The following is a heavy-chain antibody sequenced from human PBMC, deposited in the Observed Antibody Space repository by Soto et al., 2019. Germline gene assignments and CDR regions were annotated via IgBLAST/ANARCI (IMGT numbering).Heavy chain of an antibody. V-gene: IGHV4-34*01. J-gene: IGHJ4*02. D-gene: IGHD3-10*01. CDR1: GGSFSGYY. Sequence: QVQLQQWGAGLLKPSETLSLTCAVYGGSFSGYYWSWIRQPPGKGLEWIGEINHSGSTNYNPPLKSRVTISVDTSKNQFSLKLSSVTAADTAVYYCARGPGDLGMDYWGQGTLVTVSS. CDR3: ARGPGDLGMDY. CDR2: INHSGST.